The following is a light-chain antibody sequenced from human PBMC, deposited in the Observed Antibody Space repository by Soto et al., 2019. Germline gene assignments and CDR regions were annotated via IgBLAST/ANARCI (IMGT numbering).Light chain of an antibody. J-gene: IGKJ4*01. V-gene: IGKV3-15*01. CDR3: HHYTNWPIT. CDR1: QSVRSK. Sequence: EIVMTESPATLSVSAGDRVTLACRASQSVRSKSAWYQQKPGQAPRLLIDGASVRATGVPARVSGSGYETEFTLPIPSLQSEDFAVYSCHHYTNWPITLGGGTKV. CDR2: GAS.